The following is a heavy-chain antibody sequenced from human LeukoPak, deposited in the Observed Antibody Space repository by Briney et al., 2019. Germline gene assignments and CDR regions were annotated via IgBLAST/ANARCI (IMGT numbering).Heavy chain of an antibody. D-gene: IGHD3-22*01. CDR1: GYTFTSYA. CDR2: INTNTGNP. CDR3: ARDLRSVNSVWYYYDSSGYYGEHAFDI. V-gene: IGHV7-4-1*02. Sequence: GASVKVSCKASGYTFTSYAMNWVRQAPGQGLEWMGWINTNTGNPTYAQGFTGRFVFSLDTSVSTAYLQISSLKAEDTAVYYCARDLRSVNSVWYYYDSSGYYGEHAFDIWGQGTMVTVSS. J-gene: IGHJ3*02.